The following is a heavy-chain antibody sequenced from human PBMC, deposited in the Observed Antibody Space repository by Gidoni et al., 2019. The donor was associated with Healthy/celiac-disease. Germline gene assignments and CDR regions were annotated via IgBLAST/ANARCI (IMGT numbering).Heavy chain of an antibody. CDR3: ARGDTIFGVVIRFDP. V-gene: IGHV4-34*01. D-gene: IGHD3-3*01. CDR2: INHSGST. J-gene: IGHJ5*02. CDR1: GGSFSGYY. Sequence: QVQLQQWGAGLLKPSETLSLTCAVYGGSFSGYYWSWIRQPPGKGLEWIGEINHSGSTNYTTSHKSRVNISVDTSKNQFSLKLSSVTAADTAVYYCARGDTIFGVVIRFDPWGQGTLVTVSS.